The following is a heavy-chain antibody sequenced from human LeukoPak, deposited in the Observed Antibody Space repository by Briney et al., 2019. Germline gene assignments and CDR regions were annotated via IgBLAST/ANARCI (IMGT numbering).Heavy chain of an antibody. Sequence: ASVKVSCKASGYTFTGYYMHWVRQAPVQGLEWMGWINPNSGGTNYAQKFQGRVTMTRDTSISTAYMELSRLRSEDTAVYYCARTTGCSSTSCYEGDFDYWGQGTLVTVSS. J-gene: IGHJ4*02. CDR3: ARTTGCSSTSCYEGDFDY. CDR1: GYTFTGYY. D-gene: IGHD2-2*01. V-gene: IGHV1-2*02. CDR2: INPNSGGT.